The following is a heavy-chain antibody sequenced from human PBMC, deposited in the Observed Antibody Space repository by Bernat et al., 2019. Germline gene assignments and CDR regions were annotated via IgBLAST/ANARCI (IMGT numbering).Heavy chain of an antibody. CDR1: GFTVSSNY. CDR2: IYSGGST. Sequence: EVQLVVSGGGLVQPGGSLRLSCAASGFTVSSNYMSWVRQAPGKGLEWVSVIYSGGSTYYADSVKGRFTISRDNSKNTLYLQMNSLRAEDTAVYYCARDKGEYYYYGMDVWGQGTTVTVSS. V-gene: IGHV3-66*01. J-gene: IGHJ6*02. CDR3: ARDKGEYYYYGMDV.